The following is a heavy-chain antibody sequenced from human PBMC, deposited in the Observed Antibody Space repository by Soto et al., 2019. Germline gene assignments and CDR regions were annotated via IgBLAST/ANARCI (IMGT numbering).Heavy chain of an antibody. J-gene: IGHJ4*02. CDR3: TAGKLYNYLDFEY. Sequence: PXGSLRLCCTASGFTFGDYAMSWVRQSPGKGLEWVGFIRSKAYGGTTEYAASVKGRFTISRDDSKSIAYLQMNSLKTEDTAVYYCTAGKLYNYLDFEYWGQGTLVSVSS. D-gene: IGHD1-1*01. CDR1: GFTFGDYA. V-gene: IGHV3-49*04. CDR2: IRSKAYGGTT.